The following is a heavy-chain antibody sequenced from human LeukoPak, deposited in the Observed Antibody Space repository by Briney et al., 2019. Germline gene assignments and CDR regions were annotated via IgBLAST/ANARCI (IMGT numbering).Heavy chain of an antibody. D-gene: IGHD6-13*01. CDR2: ISYDGSNK. CDR3: ARGSIGIAAAGTSDY. Sequence: GGSLRLSCAASGFTVNSTYMNWVRQAPGKGLEWVAVISYDGSNKYYADSVKGRFTISRDNSKNTLYLQMNSLRAEDTAVYYCARGSIGIAAAGTSDYWGQGTLVTVSS. CDR1: GFTVNSTY. V-gene: IGHV3-30-3*01. J-gene: IGHJ4*02.